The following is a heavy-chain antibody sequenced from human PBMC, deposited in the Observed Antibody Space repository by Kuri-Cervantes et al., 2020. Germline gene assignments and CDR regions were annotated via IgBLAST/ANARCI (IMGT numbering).Heavy chain of an antibody. J-gene: IGHJ5*02. Sequence: ASLKVSCNASGYTFTGYYMHWVRQAPGQGLEWMGWINPNSGGTKYAQKFQGRVTMTRDTSISTAYMELSRLSSDDTAVYYCARESTMVRGVIIKVLGWFDPWGQGTLVTVSS. CDR3: ARESTMVRGVIIKVLGWFDP. CDR1: GYTFTGYY. D-gene: IGHD3-10*01. CDR2: INPNSGGT. V-gene: IGHV1-2*02.